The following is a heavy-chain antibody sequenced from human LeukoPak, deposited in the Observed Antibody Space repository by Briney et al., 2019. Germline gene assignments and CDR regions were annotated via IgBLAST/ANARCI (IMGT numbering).Heavy chain of an antibody. CDR1: GFTFSSYA. Sequence: PGGSLRLSCAASGFTFSSYAMHWVRQAPGKGLEWVAVISYDGSNKYYADSVKGRFTISRDNSKNTLYLQMNSLRAEDTAVYYCARSPPVGSDWYFDLWGRGTQVTVSS. D-gene: IGHD1-26*01. CDR2: ISYDGSNK. V-gene: IGHV3-30-3*01. J-gene: IGHJ2*01. CDR3: ARSPPVGSDWYFDL.